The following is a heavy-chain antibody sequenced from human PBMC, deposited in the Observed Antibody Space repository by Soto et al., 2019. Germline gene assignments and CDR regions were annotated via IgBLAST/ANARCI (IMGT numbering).Heavy chain of an antibody. Sequence: QLQLQESGPGLVKPSETLSLTCTVSGGSISSSSYYWGWIRQPPGKGLEWIGSIYYSGSTYYNPSLKSRVTISVDTSKNQFSLKLSSVTAADTAVYYCARPRIAAAGTIDYWGQGTLVTVSS. CDR2: IYYSGST. CDR1: GGSISSSSYY. CDR3: ARPRIAAAGTIDY. J-gene: IGHJ4*02. V-gene: IGHV4-39*01. D-gene: IGHD6-13*01.